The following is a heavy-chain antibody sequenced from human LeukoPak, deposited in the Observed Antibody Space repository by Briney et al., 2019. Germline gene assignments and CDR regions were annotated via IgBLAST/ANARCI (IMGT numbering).Heavy chain of an antibody. D-gene: IGHD6-13*01. CDR1: GGSISRYY. Sequence: SETLSLTCTVSGGSISRYYWSWIRQPPGKGLEWIGYIYYSGSTNYNPSLKSRVTISVETSKNQFSLKLGSVTAADTAVYYCARGGSSSWAYNFDYWGQGTLVTVSS. V-gene: IGHV4-59*01. CDR2: IYYSGST. J-gene: IGHJ4*02. CDR3: ARGGSSSWAYNFDY.